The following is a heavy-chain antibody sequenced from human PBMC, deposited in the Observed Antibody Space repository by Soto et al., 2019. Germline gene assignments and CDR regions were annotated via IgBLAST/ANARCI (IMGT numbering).Heavy chain of an antibody. CDR2: ISPGGDST. Sequence: EVQLLESGGGLVQPGGSLRLSCAASGFNFNIYAMTWVRQAPGKGLEWVSTISPGGDSTYFADSVKGRVTFSRDNSKNTLSLQMNSLRAEDTATYFCAKALGNPYYYYYMDVWGTGTTVTVSS. CDR1: GFNFNIYA. D-gene: IGHD1-1*01. V-gene: IGHV3-23*01. CDR3: AKALGNPYYYYYMDV. J-gene: IGHJ6*03.